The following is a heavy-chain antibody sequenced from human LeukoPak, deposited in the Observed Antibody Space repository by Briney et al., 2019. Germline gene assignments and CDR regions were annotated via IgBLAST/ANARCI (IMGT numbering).Heavy chain of an antibody. J-gene: IGHJ6*02. CDR1: GGSISSYY. V-gene: IGHV4-59*01. CDR2: IYYSGST. D-gene: IGHD2-15*01. Sequence: SETLSLTCTVSGGSISSYYWSWIRQPPGKGLEWIGYIYYSGSTNYNPSLKSRVTISVDTSKNQFSLKLSSVTAADTAVYYCARASVGEVVAATDYYGMDVWGQGTTVTVSS. CDR3: ARASVGEVVAATDYYGMDV.